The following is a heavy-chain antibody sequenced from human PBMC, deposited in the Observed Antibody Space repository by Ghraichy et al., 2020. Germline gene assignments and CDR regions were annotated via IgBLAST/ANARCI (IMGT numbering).Heavy chain of an antibody. Sequence: SETLSLTCTVSGDSFASASYYWVWIRQPPGKGLEWIGTIYETRSSNYYNPSLMSRVTISANTYKSQFSRTLTSVIAADKAVYYCARQPWNWNKEFGHFDPWSQGTLVTVS. CDR1: GDSFASASYY. CDR2: IYETRSSN. V-gene: IGHV4-39*01. CDR3: ARQPWNWNKEFGHFDP. D-gene: IGHD1/OR15-1a*01. J-gene: IGHJ5*02.